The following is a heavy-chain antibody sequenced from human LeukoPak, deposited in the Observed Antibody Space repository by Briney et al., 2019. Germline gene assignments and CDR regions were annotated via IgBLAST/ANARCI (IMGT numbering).Heavy chain of an antibody. Sequence: HGESLKISCKGYGYSFTSYWIIWVRQVPGKGLEWMGRIDPSDSYTNYSPSLQGHVTISADKSISAAYLQWSNLKASDTAMYYCARARGDHYSFDYWGQGTLVTVSS. J-gene: IGHJ4*02. CDR3: ARARGDHYSFDY. CDR2: IDPSDSYT. D-gene: IGHD3-10*01. V-gene: IGHV5-10-1*01. CDR1: GYSFTSYW.